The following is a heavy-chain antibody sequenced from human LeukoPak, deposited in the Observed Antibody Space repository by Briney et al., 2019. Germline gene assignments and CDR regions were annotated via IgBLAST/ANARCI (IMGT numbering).Heavy chain of an antibody. V-gene: IGHV4-34*01. Sequence: PSETLSLTCAVYGGSFSGYYWSWIRQPPGKGLEWIGEISHSGSTNYNPSLKSRVTISVDTSKNQFSLKLSSVTAADTAVYYCARVPYDFWSGYRPRGMDVWGQGTTVTVSS. CDR2: ISHSGST. CDR1: GGSFSGYY. D-gene: IGHD3-3*01. J-gene: IGHJ6*02. CDR3: ARVPYDFWSGYRPRGMDV.